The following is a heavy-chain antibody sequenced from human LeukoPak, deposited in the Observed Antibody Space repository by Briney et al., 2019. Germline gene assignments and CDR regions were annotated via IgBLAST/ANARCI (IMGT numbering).Heavy chain of an antibody. Sequence: PSETLSLTCTVSGGSISRSSYYWGWIRQPPGKGLEWIGSTYYGGSTYYSPSLKSRVTISVDTSKNQFSLKLSSVTAADTAVYYCAREAAGTRNWFDPWGQGTLVTVSS. CDR2: TYYGGST. V-gene: IGHV4-39*02. D-gene: IGHD6-13*01. CDR3: AREAAGTRNWFDP. CDR1: GGSISRSSYY. J-gene: IGHJ5*02.